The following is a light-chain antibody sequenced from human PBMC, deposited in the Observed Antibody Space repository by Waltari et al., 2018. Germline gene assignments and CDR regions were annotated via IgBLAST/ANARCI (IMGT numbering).Light chain of an antibody. J-gene: IGKJ1*01. V-gene: IGKV3-20*01. CDR2: GAS. CDR3: QHYVRLPAT. CDR1: QCVIRAV. Sequence: CRASQCVIRAVSWYQQKTGQAPKLLIYGASSRSTGSPDRFSGSGSGTDFSPTNSRLEPVDFAVDYCQHYVRLPATFGQGTTVEI.